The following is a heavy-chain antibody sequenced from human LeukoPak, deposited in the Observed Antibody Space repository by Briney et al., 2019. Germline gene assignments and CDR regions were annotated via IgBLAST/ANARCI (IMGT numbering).Heavy chain of an antibody. D-gene: IGHD3-16*02. V-gene: IGHV4-34*01. CDR1: GGSFSGYY. CDR2: INHSGST. CDR3: ARGANYDYVWGSYRPPYFDY. J-gene: IGHJ4*02. Sequence: PSETLSLTCAVYGGSFSGYYWSWIRQPPGKGLEWIWEINHSGSTNYNPSLKSRVTISVDTSKNQFSLKLSSVTAADTAVYYCARGANYDYVWGSYRPPYFDYWGQGTLVTVSS.